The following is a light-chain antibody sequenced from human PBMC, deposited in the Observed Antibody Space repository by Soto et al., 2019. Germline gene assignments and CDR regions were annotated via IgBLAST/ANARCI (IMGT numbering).Light chain of an antibody. Sequence: DIQMRQSPSALPATVGDRVAISCRASQTISRNLSWRPQKQGKAPTLLIYTASSLQSGVPSRFSGSGSGTDFTLTISSLQPEDFETYFCQQSHSHPLTFGGGTKVEI. CDR2: TAS. J-gene: IGKJ4*01. V-gene: IGKV1-39*01. CDR1: QTISRN. CDR3: QQSHSHPLT.